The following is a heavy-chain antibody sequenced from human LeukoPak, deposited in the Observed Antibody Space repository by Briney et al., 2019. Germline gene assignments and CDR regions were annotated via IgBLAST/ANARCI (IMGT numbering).Heavy chain of an antibody. CDR1: GGSIRSVY. Sequence: SETLSLTCTVSGGSIRSVYWSWIWHPPGKGLEWIAYIYYSGSTNSNPYPTSRVTMSIATSTNQFSLNLSSVTEADTAVSYFARPVVVRSGPYFELWGRGTLVTVSS. V-gene: IGHV4-59*01. D-gene: IGHD6-19*01. CDR2: IYYSGST. CDR3: ARPVVVRSGPYFEL. J-gene: IGHJ2*01.